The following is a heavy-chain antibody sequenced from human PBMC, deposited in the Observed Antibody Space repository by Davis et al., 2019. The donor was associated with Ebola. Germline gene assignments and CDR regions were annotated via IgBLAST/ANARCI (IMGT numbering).Heavy chain of an antibody. J-gene: IGHJ6*03. V-gene: IGHV4-59*12. CDR1: GGSISSYY. Sequence: PSETLSLTCTVSGGSISSYYWSWIRQPPGKGLEWIGYIYYSGTTSYNPSLKSRLTISIDTSKNQFSLNLSSVTAADTAVYYCARDLRYDSSGSDYYFYMDVWGKGTTVTVSS. CDR2: IYYSGTT. CDR3: ARDLRYDSSGSDYYFYMDV. D-gene: IGHD3-22*01.